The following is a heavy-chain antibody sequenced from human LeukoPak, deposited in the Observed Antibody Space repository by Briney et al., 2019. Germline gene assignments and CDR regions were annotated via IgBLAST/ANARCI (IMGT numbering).Heavy chain of an antibody. V-gene: IGHV5-51*01. Sequence: GESLKISCKASGYSFTSYWIGWVRQLPGKGLEWMVIIYPGDSDTRYSPSFQGQVTISADKSISTAYLQWSSLKASDTAMYYCARSTTGTTYDWFDPWGQGTLVTVSS. CDR3: ARSTTGTTYDWFDP. CDR1: GYSFTSYW. J-gene: IGHJ5*02. D-gene: IGHD1-1*01. CDR2: IYPGDSDT.